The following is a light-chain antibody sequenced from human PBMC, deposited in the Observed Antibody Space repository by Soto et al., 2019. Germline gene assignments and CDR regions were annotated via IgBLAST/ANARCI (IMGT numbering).Light chain of an antibody. V-gene: IGLV7-43*01. CDR3: LLYYGALWV. CDR2: GTS. Sequence: QTVVTQEPSLTLSPGGTVTLTCASSTGAVSSGHYANWFQQKPGQAPWALIFGTSNKHSWTPARFSGSLVGGKAALTLSGVRPEDEADSYCLLYYGALWVFGGGTKLTVL. CDR1: TGAVSSGHY. J-gene: IGLJ3*02.